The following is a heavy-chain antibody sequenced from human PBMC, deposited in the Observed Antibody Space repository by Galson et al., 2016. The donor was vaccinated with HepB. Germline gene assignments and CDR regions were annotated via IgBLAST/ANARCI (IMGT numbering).Heavy chain of an antibody. CDR2: LSGSSSRP. J-gene: IGHJ6*02. Sequence: SLRLSCAASGFTFSTFAMSWVRQAPGKGLEWVSVLSGSSSRPYYADSVKGRFTISRDNSKNTLSLQMNSLRGEDSALYYCARVRAGGNSKFNINWRPHLYDFYARDVWGQGTTVTVSS. D-gene: IGHD3/OR15-3a*01. CDR1: GFTFSTFA. CDR3: ARVRAGGNSKFNINWRPHLYDFYARDV. V-gene: IGHV3-23*01.